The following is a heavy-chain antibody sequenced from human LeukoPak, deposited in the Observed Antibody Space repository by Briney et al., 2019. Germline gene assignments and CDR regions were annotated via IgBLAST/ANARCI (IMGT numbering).Heavy chain of an antibody. D-gene: IGHD2-2*01. CDR2: IKSNVGTT. Sequence: XHWVRQXPGQGLEWVGMIKSNVGTTHYAQKFQGRLTVTSDTATSTVYMELSSLTSEDTAVYYCTRESDSTFYFDFWGQGTLVTVSS. J-gene: IGHJ4*02. V-gene: IGHV1-46*01. CDR3: TRESDSTFYFDF.